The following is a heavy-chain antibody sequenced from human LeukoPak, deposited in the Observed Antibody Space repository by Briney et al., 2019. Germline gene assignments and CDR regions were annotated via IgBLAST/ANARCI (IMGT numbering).Heavy chain of an antibody. D-gene: IGHD6-13*01. CDR1: GYTFTGYY. CDR3: ARETGYSLSPTLDY. V-gene: IGHV1-2*02. CDR2: INPNSGGT. Sequence: AASVKVSCKASGYTFTGYYMHWVRQAPGQGLEWMGWINPNSGGTNYAQKFQGRVTMTRDTSISTAYMELSRLRSDDTAVYYCARETGYSLSPTLDYWGQGTLVTVSS. J-gene: IGHJ4*02.